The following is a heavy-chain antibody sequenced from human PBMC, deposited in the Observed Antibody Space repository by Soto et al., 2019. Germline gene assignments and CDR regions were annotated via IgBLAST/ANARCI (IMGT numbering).Heavy chain of an antibody. CDR1: GGSISGYY. CDR2: IYSIGST. Sequence: PSETLSLTCTFSGGSISGYYWSLLRQPPGKGLEWIGYIYSIGSTNYNPSLRSRVTMSIDTSQEQFSLKLSSVTATDTAVYYCARHVNLPLAGNGFDSWGRGTLVTVSS. D-gene: IGHD6-19*01. CDR3: ARHVNLPLAGNGFDS. J-gene: IGHJ4*02. V-gene: IGHV4-59*08.